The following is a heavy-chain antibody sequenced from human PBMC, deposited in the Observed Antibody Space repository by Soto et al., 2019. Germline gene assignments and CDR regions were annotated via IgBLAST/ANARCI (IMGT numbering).Heavy chain of an antibody. CDR2: IYYSGST. J-gene: IGHJ4*02. Sequence: QVQLQESGPGLVKPSQTLSLTCTVSGGSISSGDYYWSWIRHPPGKGLEGIGYIYYSGSTYYNPSLKSRVTISVDTSKNQFSLKLSSVTAADTAVYYCARVGGFGATTIDYWGQGTLVTVSS. V-gene: IGHV4-30-4*01. CDR3: ARVGGFGATTIDY. CDR1: GGSISSGDYY. D-gene: IGHD3-10*01.